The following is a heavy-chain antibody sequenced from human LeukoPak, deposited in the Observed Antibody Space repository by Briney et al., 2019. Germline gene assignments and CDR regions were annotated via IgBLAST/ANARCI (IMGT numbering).Heavy chain of an antibody. J-gene: IGHJ3*02. CDR3: ARDPNGDYIGAFDN. V-gene: IGHV3-23*01. Sequence: QTGGSLRLSCAASGFIFREYAMTWVRQAPGKGLEWVSSITASDYTTYADSVKGRFTISRDNSKNTLYLQMDSLRGDDTALYHCARDPNGDYIGAFDNWGQGTMVTVSS. CDR1: GFIFREYA. D-gene: IGHD4-17*01. CDR2: ITASDYTT.